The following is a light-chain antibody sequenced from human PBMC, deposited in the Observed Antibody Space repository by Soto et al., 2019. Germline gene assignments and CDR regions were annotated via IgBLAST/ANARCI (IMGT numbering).Light chain of an antibody. CDR1: RAINNY. J-gene: IGKJ2*01. CDR2: SAS. V-gene: IGKV1-39*01. Sequence: IPMTQSPSSLSASVGDRVTLTCRTSRAINNYVNWYQHHPGRVPKLLISSASILQAGVPSRFSAGGSGTHFALTISNLQSEDVATYYCQQIYSTPPNFGQGTKLEI. CDR3: QQIYSTPPN.